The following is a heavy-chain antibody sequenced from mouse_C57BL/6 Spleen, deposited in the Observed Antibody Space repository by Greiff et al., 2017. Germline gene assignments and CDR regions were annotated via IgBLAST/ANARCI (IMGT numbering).Heavy chain of an antibody. CDR1: GYTFTDYN. CDR3: ASSNYYGHWYFDV. J-gene: IGHJ1*03. CDR2: INPNNGGT. D-gene: IGHD2-5*01. V-gene: IGHV1-18*01. Sequence: VQLKESGPELVKPGASVKIPCKASGYTFTDYNMDWVKQSHGKSLEWIGDINPNNGGTIYNQKFKGKATLTVDKSSSTAYMELRSLTSEDTAVYYCASSNYYGHWYFDVWGTGTTVTVSS.